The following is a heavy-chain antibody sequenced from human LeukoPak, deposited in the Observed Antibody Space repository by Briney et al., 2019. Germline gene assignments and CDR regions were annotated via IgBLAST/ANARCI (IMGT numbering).Heavy chain of an antibody. D-gene: IGHD6-6*01. CDR1: GYTFTGYY. V-gene: IGHV1-2*02. J-gene: IGHJ4*02. Sequence: ASVKVSCKASGYTFTGYYIHWVRQAPGRGLEWMGWINPNSGGTNYAQKFQGRVTMTRDTSITTAYMELSRLRSDDTAVYYCARVFRSITARLDFDYWGQGTLVTVSS. CDR2: INPNSGGT. CDR3: ARVFRSITARLDFDY.